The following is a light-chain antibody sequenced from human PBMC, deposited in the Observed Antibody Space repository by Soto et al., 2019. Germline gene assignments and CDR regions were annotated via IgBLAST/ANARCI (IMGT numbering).Light chain of an antibody. J-gene: IGKJ1*01. Sequence: EIVLTQSPATLSSSPGERATLSCRASQTVSNNYLAWYQQKPGQAPRLLIYGASSRATGVPDRFRGSGSGTDFTLTISRLEPEDFAVFFCQQYDSTWWTFGQGTKVEIK. CDR2: GAS. CDR3: QQYDSTWWT. CDR1: QTVSNNY. V-gene: IGKV3-20*01.